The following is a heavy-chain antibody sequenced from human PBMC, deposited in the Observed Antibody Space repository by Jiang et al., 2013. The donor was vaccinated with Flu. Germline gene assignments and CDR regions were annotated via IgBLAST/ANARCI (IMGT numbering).Heavy chain of an antibody. CDR2: TYYRSKWYN. D-gene: IGHD6-19*01. J-gene: IGHJ6*02. V-gene: IGHV6-1*01. CDR3: ARGNAAVAGYYYDMDV. CDR1: AA. Sequence: AAWNWIRQSPSRGLEWLGRTYYRSKWYNDYAVSVKSRITINPDTSKNQFSLQLNSVTPEDAAVYYCARGNAAVAGYYYDMDVWGQGTTVIVSS.